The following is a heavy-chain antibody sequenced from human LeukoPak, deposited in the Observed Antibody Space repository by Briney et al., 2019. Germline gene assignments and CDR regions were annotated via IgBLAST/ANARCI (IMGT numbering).Heavy chain of an antibody. V-gene: IGHV1-8*02. CDR1: GYTFTGYY. Sequence: ASVKVSCKASGYTFTGYYMHWVRQAPGQGLEWMGWINPNSGNTGYAQKFQGRVTMTRNTSISTAYMELSSLRSEDTAVYYCARGRRYYFDYWGQGTLVTVSS. J-gene: IGHJ4*02. CDR2: INPNSGNT. CDR3: ARGRRYYFDY.